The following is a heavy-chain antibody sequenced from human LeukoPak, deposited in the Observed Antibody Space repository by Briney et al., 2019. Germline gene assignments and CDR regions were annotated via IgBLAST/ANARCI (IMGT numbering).Heavy chain of an antibody. J-gene: IGHJ3*02. CDR1: GFTFNSYW. Sequence: PGGSLRLSCAASGFTFNSYWMHWVRQAPGKGLVWVSCINSDGSSRSYADSVKGRFTISRDNAKNTLYLQMNSLRAEDTAVYYCARGGYCSGGSCYSSLTTFDMWGQGTMVTVSS. V-gene: IGHV3-74*01. D-gene: IGHD2-15*01. CDR3: ARGGYCSGGSCYSSLTTFDM. CDR2: INSDGSSR.